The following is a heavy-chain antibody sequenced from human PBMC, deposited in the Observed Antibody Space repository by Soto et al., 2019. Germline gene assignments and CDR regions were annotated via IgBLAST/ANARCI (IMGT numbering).Heavy chain of an antibody. CDR3: ARTVFSGYHFDY. CDR2: IWYDGSNK. CDR1: GFTFSSYG. V-gene: IGHV3-33*01. Sequence: QVQLVESGGGVVQPGRSLRLSCAASGFTFSSYGMHWVRQAPGEGLEWVAVIWYDGSNKYYADSVKGRFTISRDNSKNTLYLQMNSLRAEDTAVYYCARTVFSGYHFDYWGQGTLVTVSS. D-gene: IGHD3-22*01. J-gene: IGHJ4*02.